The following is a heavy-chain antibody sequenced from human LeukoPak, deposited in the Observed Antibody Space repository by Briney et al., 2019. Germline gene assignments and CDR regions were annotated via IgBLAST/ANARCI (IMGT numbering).Heavy chain of an antibody. CDR1: GGSISSGDYY. Sequence: PSQTLSLTCTVSGGSISSGDYYWSWIRQPPGKGLEWIGYIYYSGSTYYNPSLKSRVTISVDTSKNQFSLKLSSVTAADTAVYYCARASYQLLYFTSPEFDYWGQGTLVTVSS. D-gene: IGHD2-2*02. CDR3: ARASYQLLYFTSPEFDY. CDR2: IYYSGST. V-gene: IGHV4-30-4*08. J-gene: IGHJ4*02.